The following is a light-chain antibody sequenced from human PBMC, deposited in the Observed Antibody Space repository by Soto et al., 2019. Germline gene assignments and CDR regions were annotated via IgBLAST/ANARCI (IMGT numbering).Light chain of an antibody. V-gene: IGLV3-21*04. CDR3: QVWDSSSDHVV. Sequence: SYELTQPPSVSVAPGKTASITCGGNNIGSKSVHWYQQKPGQAPVLVIYYDSDRPSGIPERFSGSKSGNTATLTISRVEAGDEADYYCQVWDSSSDHVVFGGGTKLTVL. CDR2: YDS. CDR1: NIGSKS. J-gene: IGLJ2*01.